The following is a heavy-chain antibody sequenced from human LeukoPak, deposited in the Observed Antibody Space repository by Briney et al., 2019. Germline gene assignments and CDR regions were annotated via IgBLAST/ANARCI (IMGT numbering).Heavy chain of an antibody. J-gene: IGHJ3*02. D-gene: IGHD3-10*01. CDR3: ARVGQLLWFGELSLAFDI. V-gene: IGHV4-59*01. CDR1: DGSISSYY. CDR2: IYYSGST. Sequence: KPSETLSLTCTVSDGSISSYYWSWIRQPPGKGLEWIGYIYYSGSTNYNPSLKSRVTISVDTSKNQFSLKLSSVTAADTAVYYYARVGQLLWFGELSLAFDIWGQGTMVTVSS.